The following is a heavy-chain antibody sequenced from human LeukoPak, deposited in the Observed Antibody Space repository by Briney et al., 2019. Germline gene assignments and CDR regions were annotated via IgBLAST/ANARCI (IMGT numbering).Heavy chain of an antibody. CDR1: GFTFSTYD. CDR2: ISYDGNNK. V-gene: IGHV3-30-3*01. Sequence: GGSLRLSCAASGFTFSTYDIHWVRQAPGKGLEWVAVISYDGNNKYYADSVKGRFTNSRANSKNTLYLQMDSLRAEDTAVYYCARGYSSSWYGAFDIWGQGTMVTVSS. D-gene: IGHD6-13*01. CDR3: ARGYSSSWYGAFDI. J-gene: IGHJ3*02.